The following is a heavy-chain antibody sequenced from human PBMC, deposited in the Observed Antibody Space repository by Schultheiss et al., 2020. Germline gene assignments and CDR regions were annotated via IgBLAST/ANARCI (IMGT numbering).Heavy chain of an antibody. CDR2: IYYSGST. J-gene: IGHJ4*02. V-gene: IGHV4-61*01. Sequence: SQTLSLTCTVSGGSISSSSYYWSWIRQPPGKGLEWIGYIYYSGSTNYNPSLKSRVTISVDTSKNQFSLKLSSVTAADTAVYYYARVRGNWNYGELFDYWGQGTLVTVSS. CDR3: ARVRGNWNYGELFDY. D-gene: IGHD1-7*01. CDR1: GGSISSSSYY.